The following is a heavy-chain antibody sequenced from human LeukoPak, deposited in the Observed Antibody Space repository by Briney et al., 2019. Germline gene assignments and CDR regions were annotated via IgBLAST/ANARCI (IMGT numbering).Heavy chain of an antibody. CDR1: GYTLIGYY. V-gene: IGHV1-2*02. Sequence: GASVKVSCKASGYTLIGYYMHWVRQAPGQGLEWMGWMNPNSGGTKYAQKFQGRVTMTRDTSISTAYMELSRLRSDDTAMYYCARDKLGLGELSLYDQWGQGTLATVFS. D-gene: IGHD3-16*02. CDR2: MNPNSGGT. J-gene: IGHJ5*02. CDR3: ARDKLGLGELSLYDQ.